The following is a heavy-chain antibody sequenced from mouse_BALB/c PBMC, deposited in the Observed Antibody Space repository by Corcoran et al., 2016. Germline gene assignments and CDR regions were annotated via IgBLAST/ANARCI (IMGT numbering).Heavy chain of an antibody. Sequence: DVQLQESGPGLVKPSQSLSLTYSVTGYSITSGYYWNWIRQFPGNKLEWMGYISYDGSNNYNPSLKNRISINRDTSKNQFFLKLNSVTTEDTATYYCASGYDFDYWGQGTTLTVSA. CDR2: ISYDGSN. V-gene: IGHV3-6*02. J-gene: IGHJ2*01. CDR1: GYSITSGYY. CDR3: ASGYDFDY.